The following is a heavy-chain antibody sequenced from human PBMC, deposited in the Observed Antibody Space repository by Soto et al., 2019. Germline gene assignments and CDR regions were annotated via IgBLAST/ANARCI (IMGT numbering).Heavy chain of an antibody. CDR1: GISLSTGGVG. V-gene: IGHV2-5*01. CDR2: IYWNDDR. D-gene: IGHD5-18*01. Sequence: SGPTLVNPTQTLTLTCTFSGISLSTGGVGVGWIRQPPGKALVWLTLIYWNDDRRYSPSLKSRLTITKDTSKNQVVLTMTNLDPVDTGTYYCAHTTTTWIQESPSFSYGMGVWGQGTTVTVSS. CDR3: AHTTTTWIQESPSFSYGMGV. J-gene: IGHJ6*02.